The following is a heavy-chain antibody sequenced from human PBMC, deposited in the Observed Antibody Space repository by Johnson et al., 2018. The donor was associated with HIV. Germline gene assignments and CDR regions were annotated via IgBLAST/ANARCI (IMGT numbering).Heavy chain of an antibody. CDR3: AREPSSSWYRGAFDI. Sequence: MQLVEYGGGVVQPGRSLRLSCAASDFTVSGNYMSWVRQAPGKGLEWVSGMNWNGDSTGYGDFVKGRFTISRDNAKNSLDLQMNTLRAEDTAVYYCAREPSSSWYRGAFDIWGQGTMVTVS. CDR1: DFTVSGNY. D-gene: IGHD6-13*01. V-gene: IGHV3-20*04. J-gene: IGHJ3*02. CDR2: MNWNGDST.